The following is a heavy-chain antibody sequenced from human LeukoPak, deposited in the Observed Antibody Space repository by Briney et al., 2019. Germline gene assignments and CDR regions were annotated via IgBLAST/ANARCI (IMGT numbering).Heavy chain of an antibody. Sequence: SETLSLTCTVSGGSISSYYWSWIRQPPGKGLEWIGYIYYSGSTNYNPSLKSRVTISVDTSKNQLSLKLSSVTAADTAVYYCARWVFCSSTSCTDAFDIWGQGTMVTVSS. CDR3: ARWVFCSSTSCTDAFDI. CDR2: IYYSGST. D-gene: IGHD2-2*01. CDR1: GGSISSYY. J-gene: IGHJ3*02. V-gene: IGHV4-59*01.